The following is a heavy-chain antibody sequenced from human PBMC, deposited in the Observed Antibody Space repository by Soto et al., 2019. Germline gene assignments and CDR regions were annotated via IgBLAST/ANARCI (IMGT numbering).Heavy chain of an antibody. J-gene: IGHJ4*02. Sequence: GGSLRLSCETSGFTFTNYAMSWVRQAPGKGLEWVSGISGSGGATYYANSVKGRFAISRDNSKNTLYLQMNSLRVEDTAIYYCVRTLRDIIIIRGVPTPFDVWGQGTLVTVSS. D-gene: IGHD3-10*01. CDR1: GFTFTNYA. CDR3: VRTLRDIIIIRGVPTPFDV. V-gene: IGHV3-23*01. CDR2: ISGSGGAT.